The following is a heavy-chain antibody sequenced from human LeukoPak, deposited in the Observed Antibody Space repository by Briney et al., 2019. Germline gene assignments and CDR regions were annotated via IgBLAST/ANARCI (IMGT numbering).Heavy chain of an antibody. CDR1: DGSFSGYY. CDR2: INHSGST. D-gene: IGHD5-18*01. J-gene: IGHJ5*02. Sequence: SETLSLTCAVYDGSFSGYYWSWIRQPPGKGLEWIGEINHSGSTNYNPSLKSRVTISVDTSKNRFSLKLSSVTAADTAVYYCARTGYSYGNNWFDPWGQGTLVTVSS. V-gene: IGHV4-34*01. CDR3: ARTGYSYGNNWFDP.